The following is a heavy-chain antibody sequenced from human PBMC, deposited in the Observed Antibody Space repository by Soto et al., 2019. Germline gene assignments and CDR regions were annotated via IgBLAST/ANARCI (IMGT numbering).Heavy chain of an antibody. J-gene: IGHJ6*02. V-gene: IGHV1-18*01. Sequence: ASVKVSCKASGYTFTSYGISWVRPAPVQGLEWMGWISAYTGNTNYAQKLQGRVTMTTGTSTSTAYMELRSLRSDDTAVYYCARYRGVGDIHYYYGMDVWGQGTTVTVSS. CDR1: GYTFTSYG. CDR2: ISAYTGNT. CDR3: ARYRGVGDIHYYYGMDV. D-gene: IGHD3-10*01.